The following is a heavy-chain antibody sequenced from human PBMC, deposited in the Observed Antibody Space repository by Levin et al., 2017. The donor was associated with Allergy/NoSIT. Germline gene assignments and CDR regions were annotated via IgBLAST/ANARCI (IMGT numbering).Heavy chain of an antibody. CDR3: AKDRGYCSGGSCYATLDY. Sequence: PGGSLRLSCAASGFTFSSYAMSWVRQAPGKGLEWVSAISGSGGSTYYADSVKGRFTISRDNSKNTLYLQMNSLRAEDTAVYYCAKDRGYCSGGSCYATLDYWGQGTLVTVSS. CDR2: ISGSGGST. V-gene: IGHV3-23*01. D-gene: IGHD2-15*01. CDR1: GFTFSSYA. J-gene: IGHJ4*02.